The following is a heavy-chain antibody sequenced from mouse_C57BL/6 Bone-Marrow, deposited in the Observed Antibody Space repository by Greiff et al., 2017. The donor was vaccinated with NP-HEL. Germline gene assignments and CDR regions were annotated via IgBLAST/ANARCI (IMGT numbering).Heavy chain of an antibody. J-gene: IGHJ3*01. CDR1: GYTFTDYN. V-gene: IGHV1-18*01. CDR3: AREGSTNYPSWFAY. CDR2: INPNNGGT. D-gene: IGHD1-1*02. Sequence: EVQLQQSGPELVKPGASVKIPCKASGYTFTDYNMDWVKQSHGKSLEWIGDINPNNGGTIYNQKFKGKATLTVDKSSSTAYMELRSLTSEDTAVYYCAREGSTNYPSWFAYWGQGTLVTVSA.